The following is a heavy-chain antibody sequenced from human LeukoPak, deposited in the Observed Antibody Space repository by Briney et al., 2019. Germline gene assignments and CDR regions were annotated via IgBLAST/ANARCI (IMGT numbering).Heavy chain of an antibody. J-gene: IGHJ4*02. CDR2: INPNSGGT. CDR1: GYTFTSYD. CDR3: ARGFDYGDYSY. Sequence: GASVKVSCKASGYTFTSYDINWVRQATGQGLEWMGWINPNSGGTNYAQKFQGRVTMTRDTSISTAYMELSRLRSGDTAVYYCARGFDYGDYSYWGQGTLVTVSS. V-gene: IGHV1-2*02. D-gene: IGHD4-17*01.